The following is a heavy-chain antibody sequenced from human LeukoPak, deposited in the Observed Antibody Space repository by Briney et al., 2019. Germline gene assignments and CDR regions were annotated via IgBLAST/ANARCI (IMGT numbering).Heavy chain of an antibody. CDR2: IVSNGGNT. CDR1: GLTFSSHA. V-gene: IGHV3-64*02. J-gene: IGHJ4*02. Sequence: PGGSLSLSCAASGLTFSSHAMHWVRQAPGKGLEYFSAIVSNGGNTYYADSVRGRFTISRDNSKDTVYLQMGSLRPEDTAVYYCARGGYYAATDIWGQGALVTVSS. CDR3: ARGGYYAATDI. D-gene: IGHD3-3*01.